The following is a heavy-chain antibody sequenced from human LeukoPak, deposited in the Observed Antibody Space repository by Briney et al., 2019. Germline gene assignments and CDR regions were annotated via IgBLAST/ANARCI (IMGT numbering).Heavy chain of an antibody. CDR3: ARVGRLYYDFWSRAFDI. J-gene: IGHJ3*02. CDR2: ISAYNGNT. V-gene: IGHV1-18*01. Sequence: ASVKVSCKASGYTFTSYGISWVRQAPGQGPEWMGWISAYNGNTNYAQKLQGRVTMTTDTSTSTAYMELRSLRSDDTAVYYCARVGRLYYDFWSRAFDIWGQGTMVTLSS. D-gene: IGHD3-3*01. CDR1: GYTFTSYG.